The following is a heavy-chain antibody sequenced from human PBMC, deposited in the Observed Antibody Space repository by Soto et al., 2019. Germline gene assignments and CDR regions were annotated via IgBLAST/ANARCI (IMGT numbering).Heavy chain of an antibody. Sequence: SETLSLTCTVSGGSISSSSYYWGWIRQPPGKGLEWIGSIYYSGSTYYNPSLKSRVTISVDTSKNQFSLKLSSVTAADTAVYFCPREAVLRYFDGAPFDPWGQGTLVTVSS. V-gene: IGHV4-39*07. CDR2: IYYSGST. CDR1: GGSISSSSYY. CDR3: PREAVLRYFDGAPFDP. J-gene: IGHJ5*02. D-gene: IGHD3-9*01.